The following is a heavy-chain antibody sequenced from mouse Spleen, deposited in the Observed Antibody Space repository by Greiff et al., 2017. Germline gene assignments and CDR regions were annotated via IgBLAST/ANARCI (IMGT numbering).Heavy chain of an antibody. CDR1: GFTFTDYY. D-gene: IGHD3-1*01. V-gene: IGHV7-3*01. Sequence: EVKLMESGGGLVQPGGSLSLSCAASGFTFTDYYMSWVRQPPGKALEWLGFIRNKANGYTTEYSASVKGRFTISRDNSQSILYLQMNALRAEDSATYYCARPSSDGFAYWGQGTLVTVSA. CDR2: IRNKANGYTT. J-gene: IGHJ3*01. CDR3: ARPSSDGFAY.